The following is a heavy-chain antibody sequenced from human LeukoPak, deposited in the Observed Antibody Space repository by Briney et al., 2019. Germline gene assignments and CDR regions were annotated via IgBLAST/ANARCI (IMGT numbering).Heavy chain of an antibody. CDR2: IYYSGST. CDR1: GVSISSYY. V-gene: IGHV4-59*01. Sequence: PSETLSLTCTVSGVSISSYYWSWIRQPPGKGLEWIGYIYYSGSTNYNPSLKSRVTISVDTSKNQFSLKLSSVTAADTAVYYCARHLGPTVAAPGYYFDYWGQGTLVTVSS. D-gene: IGHD6-19*01. J-gene: IGHJ4*02. CDR3: ARHLGPTVAAPGYYFDY.